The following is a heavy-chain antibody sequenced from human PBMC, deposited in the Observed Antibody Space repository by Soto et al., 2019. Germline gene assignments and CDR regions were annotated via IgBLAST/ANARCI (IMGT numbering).Heavy chain of an antibody. J-gene: IGHJ6*02. CDR2: ISYDGILK. D-gene: IGHD3-10*01. CDR3: AKDFKISGGHYGSLNYYYGMDV. V-gene: IGHV3-30*18. Sequence: ESGGGVVQPGRSLRLSCETSGFTFSAFGMHWVRQAPGKGLEWVAIISYDGILKYYADSVKGRFTISRDTSKSALYLQMNSLRPEDTAVYYCAKDFKISGGHYGSLNYYYGMDVWGQGTTVTASS. CDR1: GFTFSAFG.